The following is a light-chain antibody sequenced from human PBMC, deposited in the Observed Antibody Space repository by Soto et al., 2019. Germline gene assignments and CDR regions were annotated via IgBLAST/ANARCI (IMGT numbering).Light chain of an antibody. J-gene: IGKJ4*01. V-gene: IGKV3-20*01. CDR2: GAS. Sequence: EIVLTQSPGTLSLSPGERATLSCRASQSVSSSCLAWYQQKPGQAPRLLIYGASSRATGIPDRFSGSGSGTDFTLTISRLEPEDFAVYYCQQYGSSPQVTFGGGTKVEIK. CDR3: QQYGSSPQVT. CDR1: QSVSSSC.